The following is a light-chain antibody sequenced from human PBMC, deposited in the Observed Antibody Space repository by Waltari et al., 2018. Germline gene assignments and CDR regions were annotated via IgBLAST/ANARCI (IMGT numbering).Light chain of an antibody. Sequence: QSALTQPASVSGSPGQSITISCTGSSSDLGDYKSVSWYQQPPGKAPKLMTYEVSNRPSGVSNRFSGSQSGNTASLTISGLLAEDEANYYCASYTSITVIFGGGTKLTVL. V-gene: IGLV2-14*03. CDR1: SSDLGDYKS. CDR2: EVS. CDR3: ASYTSITVI. J-gene: IGLJ2*01.